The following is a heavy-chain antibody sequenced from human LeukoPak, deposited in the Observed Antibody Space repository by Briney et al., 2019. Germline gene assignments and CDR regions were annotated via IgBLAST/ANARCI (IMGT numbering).Heavy chain of an antibody. CDR3: ARRHDSSGYYYPGAFDI. CDR1: GYTFTXYG. J-gene: IGHJ3*02. Sequence: KVSCKXSGYTFTXYGISWVRQAPGQGLEWVGWINTYSGNTNYAHNLQGRVTMTTHASTSTVYMELRSLRSDDTAVYYCARRHDSSGYYYPGAFDIWGQGTMVTVSS. CDR2: INTYSGNT. V-gene: IGHV1-18*01. D-gene: IGHD3-22*01.